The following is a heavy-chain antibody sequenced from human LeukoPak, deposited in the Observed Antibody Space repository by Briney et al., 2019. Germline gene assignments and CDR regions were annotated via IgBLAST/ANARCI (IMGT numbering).Heavy chain of an antibody. J-gene: IGHJ4*02. V-gene: IGHV3-30*02. Sequence: PGGSLRLSCAASGFTFSSYDMHWVRQAPGKGLEWVAFIRYDGSNKYYADSVKGRFTISRDNSKNTLYLQMNSLRAEDTAVYYCAKGPGGVITYYFDYWGQGTLVTVSS. CDR1: GFTFSSYD. D-gene: IGHD3-10*01. CDR2: IRYDGSNK. CDR3: AKGPGGVITYYFDY.